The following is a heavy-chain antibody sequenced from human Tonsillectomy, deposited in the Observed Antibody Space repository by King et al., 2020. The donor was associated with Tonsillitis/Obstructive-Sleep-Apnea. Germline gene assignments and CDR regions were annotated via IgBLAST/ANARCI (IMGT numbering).Heavy chain of an antibody. CDR2: IWYDGSNK. D-gene: IGHD4-17*01. J-gene: IGHJ4*02. CDR1: GFTFSSYG. CDR3: ARGTTVKSFDY. V-gene: IGHV3-33*01. Sequence: VQLVESGGGVVQPGRSLRLSCAASGFTFSSYGMHWVRQAPGKGLEWVAVIWYDGSNKYYADSVKGRFTISRDNSKNTLYLQMNSLRAEDTAVYYCARGTTVKSFDYWGQGTLVTVSS.